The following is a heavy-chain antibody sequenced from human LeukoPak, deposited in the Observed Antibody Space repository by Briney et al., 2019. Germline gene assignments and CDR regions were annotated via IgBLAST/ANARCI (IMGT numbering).Heavy chain of an antibody. V-gene: IGHV1-8*01. D-gene: IGHD6-13*01. CDR3: AILEGDSEYFQH. Sequence: ASVKVSCKTSGYTFTNYDINWVRQATGQGLEWMGWMNPNNGNTGYAQKFQGRVTMTRNTSISTAYMELSSLRSEDTAVYYCAILEGDSEYFQHWGQGTLVTVSS. J-gene: IGHJ1*01. CDR1: GYTFTNYD. CDR2: MNPNNGNT.